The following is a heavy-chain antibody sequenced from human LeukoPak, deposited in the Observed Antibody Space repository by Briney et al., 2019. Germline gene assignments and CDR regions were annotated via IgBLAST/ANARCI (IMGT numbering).Heavy chain of an antibody. J-gene: IGHJ3*02. D-gene: IGHD6-19*01. CDR2: IYTSGST. CDR1: GGSISSGSYY. CDR3: ARDSSGWKSNGAFDI. Sequence: PSQTLSLTCTVSGGSISSGSYYWSWIRQPAGKGLEWIGRIYTSGSTNYNPSLKSRVTISVDTSKNQFSPKLSSVTAADTAVYYCARDSSGWKSNGAFDIWGQGTMVTVSS. V-gene: IGHV4-61*02.